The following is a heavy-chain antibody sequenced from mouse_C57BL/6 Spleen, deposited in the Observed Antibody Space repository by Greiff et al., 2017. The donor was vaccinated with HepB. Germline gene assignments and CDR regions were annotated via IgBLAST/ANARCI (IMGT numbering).Heavy chain of an antibody. CDR2: IYPRSGNT. V-gene: IGHV1-81*01. CDR3: ARTTTVVASYWYFDV. CDR1: GYTFTSYG. D-gene: IGHD1-1*01. J-gene: IGHJ1*03. Sequence: VKLQESGAELARPGASVKLSCKASGYTFTSYGISWVKQRTGQGLEWIGEIYPRSGNTYYNEKFKGKATLTADKSSSTAYMELRSLTSEDSAVYFCARTTTVVASYWYFDVWGTGTTVTVSS.